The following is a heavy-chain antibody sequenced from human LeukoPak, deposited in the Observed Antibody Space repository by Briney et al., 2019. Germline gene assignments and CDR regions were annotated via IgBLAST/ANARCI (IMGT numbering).Heavy chain of an antibody. D-gene: IGHD1-1*01. CDR1: GASISSYNYY. J-gene: IGHJ5*02. Sequence: SETLSLTCTVSGASISSYNYYWSWIRQPAGKGLEWIGRIYTSGSSNFNPSLKSRVTMSVDTSKNQLSLNVKSVTAADSAVYYCARDHGIGNWFDPWGQGTLVTVSS. CDR3: ARDHGIGNWFDP. CDR2: IYTSGSS. V-gene: IGHV4-61*02.